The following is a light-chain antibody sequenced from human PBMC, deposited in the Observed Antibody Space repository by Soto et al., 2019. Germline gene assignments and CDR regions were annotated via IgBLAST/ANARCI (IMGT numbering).Light chain of an antibody. CDR2: DAS. J-gene: IGKJ2*01. CDR1: QNINNW. Sequence: DIQMTQSPSTLSASVGDRVTITCRARQNINNWLAWYQQKPGKAPKVLIYDASSLKSGVPSRFSGSGSGTEFTLTISSLQPDDFATYYCQQYNFHFGQGTKLEIK. V-gene: IGKV1-5*01. CDR3: QQYNFH.